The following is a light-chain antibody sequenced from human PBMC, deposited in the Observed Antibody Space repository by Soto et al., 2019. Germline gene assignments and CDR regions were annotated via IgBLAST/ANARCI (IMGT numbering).Light chain of an antibody. CDR1: QSVSSW. J-gene: IGKJ1*01. V-gene: IGKV1-5*01. Sequence: DIQMTQSPSTLSASVGDRVTITCRASQSVSSWLAWYQQKPGKAPKLLIYDASTLESGVPSRFSGCGSGTEFTLTITSLQPDDFATYYCQQFHSYSPTFGQGTKVELK. CDR2: DAS. CDR3: QQFHSYSPT.